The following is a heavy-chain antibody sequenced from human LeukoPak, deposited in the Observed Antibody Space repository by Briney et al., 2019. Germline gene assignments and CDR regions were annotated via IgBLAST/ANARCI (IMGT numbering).Heavy chain of an antibody. V-gene: IGHV1-18*01. CDR3: ARDRLFYYYDSSGYWDY. J-gene: IGHJ4*02. Sequence: ASVKVSCKASGYTFTSYGISWVRQAPGQGLEWMGWISAYNGNTNYAQKLQGRVTMTTDTSTSTAYMELRSQRSDDTAVYYCARDRLFYYYDSSGYWDYWGQGTLVTVSS. D-gene: IGHD3-22*01. CDR1: GYTFTSYG. CDR2: ISAYNGNT.